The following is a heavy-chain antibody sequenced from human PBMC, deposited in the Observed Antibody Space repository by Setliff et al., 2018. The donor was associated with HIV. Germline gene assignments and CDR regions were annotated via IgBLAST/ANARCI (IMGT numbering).Heavy chain of an antibody. D-gene: IGHD5-12*01. Sequence: PSETLSLTCTVSGGSISSGSYYWSWIRQPAGKGLEWIGRMYTSGSTNYNPSLKSRVTISVDTSKNQFSLKLSSVTAADTAVYYCARETIRDGYTVFDYWGQGTVVTVPS. CDR1: GGSISSGSYY. J-gene: IGHJ4*02. CDR3: ARETIRDGYTVFDY. V-gene: IGHV4-61*02. CDR2: MYTSGST.